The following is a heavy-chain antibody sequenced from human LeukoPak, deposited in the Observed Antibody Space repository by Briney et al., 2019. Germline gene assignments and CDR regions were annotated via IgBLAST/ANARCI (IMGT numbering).Heavy chain of an antibody. CDR3: ARLTYDILTGHSDAFDI. D-gene: IGHD3-9*01. Sequence: GESLKISCKGSGYSFTSDWIGWARRMPGKGLEWMGISYPGDSDTRYSPSFQGQVTISADKSISTAYLQWSSLKASDTAMYYCARLTYDILTGHSDAFDIWGQGTMVTVSS. J-gene: IGHJ3*02. V-gene: IGHV5-51*01. CDR2: SYPGDSDT. CDR1: GYSFTSDW.